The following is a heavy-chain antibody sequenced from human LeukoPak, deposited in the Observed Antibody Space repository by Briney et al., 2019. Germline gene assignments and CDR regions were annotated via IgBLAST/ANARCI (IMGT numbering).Heavy chain of an antibody. CDR3: ARDRGVTLFYYGMDV. J-gene: IGHJ6*02. D-gene: IGHD2-21*02. CDR2: IKNDGSIT. Sequence: GGSLRLSCAASGFIFSGYWMHWVRQAPGKGLVWLSRIKNDGSITSYADSVKGRFTISRDNAKNTLYLQMNSLRAEDTAVYYCARDRGVTLFYYGMDVWGQGTTVTVSS. V-gene: IGHV3-74*01. CDR1: GFIFSGYW.